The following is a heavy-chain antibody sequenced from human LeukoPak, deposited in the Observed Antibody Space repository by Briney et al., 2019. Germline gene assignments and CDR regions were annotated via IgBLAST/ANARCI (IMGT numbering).Heavy chain of an antibody. V-gene: IGHV1-18*01. CDR3: ARKGGLLWFGENYYYYYMDV. Sequence: GASVKVSCKASGYTFTSYGISWVRQAPGQGLEWMGWISAYNGNTNYAQKLQGRVTMTTDTSTSTAYMELRSLRSDDTAVYYCARKGGLLWFGENYYYYYMDVWGKGTTVTVSS. CDR2: ISAYNGNT. CDR1: GYTFTSYG. D-gene: IGHD3-10*01. J-gene: IGHJ6*03.